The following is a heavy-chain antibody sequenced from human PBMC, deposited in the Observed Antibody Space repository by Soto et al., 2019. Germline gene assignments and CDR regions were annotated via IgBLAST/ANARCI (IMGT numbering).Heavy chain of an antibody. V-gene: IGHV3-23*01. J-gene: IGHJ3*02. CDR3: ATTANGWFSAFDI. D-gene: IGHD6-19*01. CDR2: ISGSGGTT. CDR1: GFTFSSYT. Sequence: EVQLLESGGGLVQPGGSLRLSCAASGFTFSSYTMSWVRQAPGKGLEWVSAISGSGGTTYYADSVKGRFTFSRDNYKNTLYLQMNSLRAEDTAVYYCATTANGWFSAFDIWGQGTMVTVSS.